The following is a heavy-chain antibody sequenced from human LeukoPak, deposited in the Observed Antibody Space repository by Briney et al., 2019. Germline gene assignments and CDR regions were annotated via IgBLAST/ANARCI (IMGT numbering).Heavy chain of an antibody. CDR2: INWSGGST. J-gene: IGHJ6*04. CDR3: AELGITMIGGV. D-gene: IGHD3-10*02. V-gene: IGHV3-20*04. CDR1: GFTFDDYG. Sequence: GGSLRLSCAASGFTFDDYGMSWVRQAPGKGLEWVSGINWSGGSTGYADSVKGRFTISRDNAKNSLYLQMNSLRAEDTAVYYCAELGITMIGGVWGKGTTVTISS.